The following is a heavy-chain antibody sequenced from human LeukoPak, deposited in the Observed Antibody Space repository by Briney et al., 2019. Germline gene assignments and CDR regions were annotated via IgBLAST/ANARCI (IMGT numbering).Heavy chain of an antibody. Sequence: SETLSLTCTVSGGSISSYYWSWIRQPPGKGLEWIGYIYYSGSTNYNPSLTSRVTISVDTSKNQFSLKLSSVTAADTAVYYCARGPGTIFGVERGFDPWGQGTLVTVSS. J-gene: IGHJ5*02. CDR3: ARGPGTIFGVERGFDP. D-gene: IGHD3-3*01. V-gene: IGHV4-59*01. CDR2: IYYSGST. CDR1: GGSISSYY.